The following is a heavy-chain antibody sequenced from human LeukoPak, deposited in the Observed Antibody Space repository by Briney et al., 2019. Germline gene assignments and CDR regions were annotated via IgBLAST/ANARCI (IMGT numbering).Heavy chain of an antibody. CDR1: GYSFTSYW. J-gene: IGHJ5*02. CDR2: IYPGDSDT. V-gene: IGHV5-51*01. CDR3: ARRSVDSSGTNWFDP. Sequence: HGESLKISCKGSGYSFTSYWIGWVRQMPGKGLEWMGIIYPGDSDTRYSPSFQGQVTISADKSISTAYLQWSSLKASDTAMYYCARRSVDSSGTNWFDPWGQGTLVTVSS. D-gene: IGHD3-22*01.